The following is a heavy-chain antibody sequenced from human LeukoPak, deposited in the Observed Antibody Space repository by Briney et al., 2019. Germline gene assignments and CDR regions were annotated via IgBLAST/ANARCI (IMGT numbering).Heavy chain of an antibody. CDR2: IGQDGSER. V-gene: IGHV3-7*01. D-gene: IGHD3-16*02. Sequence: GGSLRLSCAASGFTFSNYWMAWVRQAPGKGLEWVANIGQDGSERYYVDSAKGRLTISRDNAKNSLYLQMNSLRAEDTAVYYCARDIDLDSWGQGTLVAVSS. CDR1: GFTFSNYW. CDR3: ARDIDLDS. J-gene: IGHJ4*02.